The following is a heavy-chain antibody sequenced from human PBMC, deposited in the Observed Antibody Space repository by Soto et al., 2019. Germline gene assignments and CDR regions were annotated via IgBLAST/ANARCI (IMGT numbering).Heavy chain of an antibody. CDR3: ARDSSGFHWYFDL. Sequence: SQTLSLTCDISGDSVSSNSAAWNWIRQSPSRGLEWLGRTSYRSKWYNDYAVSVKSRITINPDTSKNQFSLQLNSVSPEDTAIYFCARDSSGFHWYFDLWGRGTLVTSPQ. CDR1: GDSVSSNSAA. D-gene: IGHD6-19*01. J-gene: IGHJ2*01. V-gene: IGHV6-1*01. CDR2: TSYRSKWYN.